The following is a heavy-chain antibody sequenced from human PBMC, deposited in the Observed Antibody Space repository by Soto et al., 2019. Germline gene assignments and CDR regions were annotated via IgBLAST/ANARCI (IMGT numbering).Heavy chain of an antibody. J-gene: IGHJ4*02. D-gene: IGHD6-25*01. V-gene: IGHV3-7*01. CDR3: AREKRANGYFDY. Sequence: EVQLVESGGGLVQPGGSLRLSCEASGLTFSNYWMSWVRQAPGKGLEWVVNINQDGSEKYFVGSVNGRFTISRDNAKNSLFLQVNSLRAEDTAVYYCAREKRANGYFDYWGQGTLVTVSS. CDR1: GLTFSNYW. CDR2: INQDGSEK.